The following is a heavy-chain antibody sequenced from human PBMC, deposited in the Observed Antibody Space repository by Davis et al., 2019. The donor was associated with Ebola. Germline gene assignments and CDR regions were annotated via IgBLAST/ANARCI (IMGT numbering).Heavy chain of an antibody. CDR2: ISGFNTNT. Sequence: ASVTVSCKSSGYTFTSYRLVWVRQAPGLGLEWMGWISGFNTNTNFAQKFQGRVTVSKDTSTNTAYMDLRSLTSDDTAIYYCARAPNYDVLTGTSSYYFDYWGQGTLVNVSS. D-gene: IGHD3-9*01. J-gene: IGHJ4*02. CDR1: GYTFTSYR. V-gene: IGHV1-18*04. CDR3: ARAPNYDVLTGTSSYYFDY.